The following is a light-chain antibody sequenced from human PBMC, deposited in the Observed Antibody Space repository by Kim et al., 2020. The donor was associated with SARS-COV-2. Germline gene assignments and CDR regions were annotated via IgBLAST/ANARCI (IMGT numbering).Light chain of an antibody. V-gene: IGKV3-15*01. CDR3: QQYNNWPLYT. J-gene: IGKJ2*01. CDR1: QSVSSN. CDR2: GAS. Sequence: EIVMTQSPATLSVSPGERATLSCRASQSVSSNLAWYQQKPGQAPRLLIYGASTRATGIPARFSGSGSGTEFTLTISSLQSEDFAVYYCQQYNNWPLYTFGQGTKLAI.